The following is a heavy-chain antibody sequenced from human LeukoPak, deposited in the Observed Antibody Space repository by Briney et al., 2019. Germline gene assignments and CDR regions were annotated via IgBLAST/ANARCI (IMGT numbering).Heavy chain of an antibody. D-gene: IGHD3-9*01. CDR1: GFSFSDYY. CDR3: AKDGPSYNILTGFRRTSAYYFGY. CDR2: IRYDGSNK. Sequence: PGGSLRLSCAASGFSFSDYYMSWIRQAPGKGLEWVAFIRYDGSNKYYADSVKGRFTISRDNSKNTLFLQMHSLRVDDTAVYYCAKDGPSYNILTGFRRTSAYYFGYWGQGTLVTVSS. V-gene: IGHV3-30*02. J-gene: IGHJ4*02.